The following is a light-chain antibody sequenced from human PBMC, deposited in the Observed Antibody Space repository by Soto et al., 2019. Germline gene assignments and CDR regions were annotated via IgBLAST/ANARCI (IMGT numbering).Light chain of an antibody. J-gene: IGLJ2*01. V-gene: IGLV2-14*01. CDR3: SSQTSSGTLV. CDR1: NSDVGGYNY. CDR2: EVS. Sequence: QSALTQPASVSGSPGQSITISCTGTNSDVGGYNYVSWYQQHPGKAPKPMIYEVSNRPSGVSNRFSGSKSGNAASLTISGLQVEDEADYYCSSQTSSGTLVFGGGTKVTVL.